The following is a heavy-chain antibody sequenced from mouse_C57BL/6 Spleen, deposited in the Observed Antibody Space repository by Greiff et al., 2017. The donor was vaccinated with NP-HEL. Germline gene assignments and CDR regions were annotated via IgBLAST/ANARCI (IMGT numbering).Heavy chain of an antibody. CDR3: ARSIYYYGSSFYYAMDY. D-gene: IGHD1-1*01. V-gene: IGHV1-55*01. CDR2: IYPGSGST. J-gene: IGHJ4*01. CDR1: GYTFTSYW. Sequence: QVQLQQPGAELVKPGASVKMSCKASGYTFTSYWITWVKQRPGQGLEWIGDIYPGSGSTNYNEKFKSKATLTVDTSSSTAYMQLSSLTSEDSAVYYCARSIYYYGSSFYYAMDYWGQGTSVTVSS.